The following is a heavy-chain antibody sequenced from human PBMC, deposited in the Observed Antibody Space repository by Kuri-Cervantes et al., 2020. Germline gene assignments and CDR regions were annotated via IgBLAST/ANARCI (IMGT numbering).Heavy chain of an antibody. J-gene: IGHJ6*02. CDR1: GFTFSDYY. Sequence: GESLKISCAASGFTFSDYYMSWIRQAPGKGLEWVSYISSSGSTIYYADSVKGRFTISRDNAKNSLYLQMNSLRAEDTAVYYCAREGGYGDYIRDYGMDVWGQGTTVTVSS. CDR2: ISSSGSTI. V-gene: IGHV3-11*01. CDR3: AREGGYGDYIRDYGMDV. D-gene: IGHD4-17*01.